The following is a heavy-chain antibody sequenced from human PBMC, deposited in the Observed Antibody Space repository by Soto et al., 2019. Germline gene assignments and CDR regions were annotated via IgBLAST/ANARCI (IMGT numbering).Heavy chain of an antibody. CDR2: ISGSGAST. CDR3: AKDGAATPLNLRYNKHYY. J-gene: IGHJ4*02. V-gene: IGHV3-23*01. Sequence: EVQLLESGGGLVQPGGSLRLSCAASGFTFSTYAMSWVRQAPGKGLEWVSAISGSGASTYYADSVKGRFTISRDNSKDTLYLQMNSLRAEDTAVYYCAKDGAATPLNLRYNKHYYWGQGTRVTVSS. D-gene: IGHD2-15*01. CDR1: GFTFSTYA.